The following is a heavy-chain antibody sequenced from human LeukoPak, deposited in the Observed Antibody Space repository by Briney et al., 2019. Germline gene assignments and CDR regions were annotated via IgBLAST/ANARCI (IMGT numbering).Heavy chain of an antibody. CDR1: GGSISSYY. J-gene: IGHJ5*02. V-gene: IGHV4-59*01. D-gene: IGHD2-15*01. CDR2: IYYSGST. Sequence: PSETLSPTCAVSGGSISSYYWSWIRQPPGKGLEWIGYIYYSGSTNYNPSLKSRVTISVDTSKNQFSLKLSSVTAADTAVYYCARGVVVAARRVEDNWFDPWGQGTLVTVSS. CDR3: ARGVVVAARRVEDNWFDP.